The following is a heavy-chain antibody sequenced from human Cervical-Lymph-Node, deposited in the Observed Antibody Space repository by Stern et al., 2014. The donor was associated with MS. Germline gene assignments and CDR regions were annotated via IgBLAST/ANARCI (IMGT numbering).Heavy chain of an antibody. CDR3: AREWIYEVSWFDS. J-gene: IGHJ5*01. CDR1: GGSISSGSHY. V-gene: IGHV4-61*02. D-gene: IGHD5/OR15-5a*01. CDR2: INSSERV. Sequence: QLQLQESGPGLVKPSQTLSLTCTVSGGSISSGSHYWSWIRQPAGKGLEWVGRINSSERVASTRSFKVRVTSSVDTSKDHFSLELRSVTAADTAMYYCAREWIYEVSWFDSWGQGSLVIVSS.